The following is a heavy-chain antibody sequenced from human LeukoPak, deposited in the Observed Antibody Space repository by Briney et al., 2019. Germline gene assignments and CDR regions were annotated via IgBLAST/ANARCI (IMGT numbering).Heavy chain of an antibody. CDR2: INHSRST. D-gene: IGHD6-6*01. V-gene: IGHV4-34*01. CDR1: GGSSSGYY. Sequence: SETLSLTCVLYGGSSSGYYWSWIRQPPGKGLEWIGEINHSRSTNYNPSLKSRVTISVDTSKNQFSLKLSSVTAADTAMYYCARVRVAARPFNWFDPWGQGTLVTVSS. CDR3: ARVRVAARPFNWFDP. J-gene: IGHJ5*02.